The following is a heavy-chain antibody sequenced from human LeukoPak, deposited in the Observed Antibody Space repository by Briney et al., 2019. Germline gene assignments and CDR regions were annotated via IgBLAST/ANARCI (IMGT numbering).Heavy chain of an antibody. CDR1: GYTFTNYG. CDR3: ARDNGPYWSSRSYTAGFDY. J-gene: IGHJ4*02. CDR2: ISAYNGNI. Sequence: ASVKVSCKTSGYTFTNYGINWVRQAPGQGLEWMGRISAYNGNINYAQKLQGRVTMTTDTSTTTAYMELRSLRSDDTAVYYCARDNGPYWSSRSYTAGFDYWGQGTLATVSS. V-gene: IGHV1-18*01. D-gene: IGHD1-26*01.